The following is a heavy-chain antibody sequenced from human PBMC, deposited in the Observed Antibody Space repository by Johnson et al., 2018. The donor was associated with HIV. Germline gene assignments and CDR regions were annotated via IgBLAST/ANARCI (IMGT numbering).Heavy chain of an antibody. V-gene: IGHV3-7*01. D-gene: IGHD2-15*01. Sequence: VHLVASGGALFQPGGSLILSCAASRFTFSSYWMRWVRQAPGKGLELVANIKQAGSEQYSVDSVKVRFTISRDNSKNTLYLQMNSLRAEDTAVYYCATPQEGYSACDIWGQGTMVTVSS. J-gene: IGHJ3*02. CDR3: ATPQEGYSACDI. CDR2: IKQAGSEQ. CDR1: RFTFSSYW.